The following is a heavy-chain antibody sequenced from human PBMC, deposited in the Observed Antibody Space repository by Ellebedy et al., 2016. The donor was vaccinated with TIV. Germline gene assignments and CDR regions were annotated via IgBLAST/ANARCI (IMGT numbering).Heavy chain of an antibody. CDR1: GYSFTTRW. CDR3: SIAVDGTTWFDP. V-gene: IGHV5-51*01. CDR2: IHPADSHT. D-gene: IGHD5-24*01. J-gene: IGHJ5*02. Sequence: GESLKISCQGSGYSFTTRWIGWARQMPGKGLEWVGIIHPADSHTKSSPSFQGQVTISADKSISTAYLQLSNLKASDTAIYYCSIAVDGTTWFDPWGQGTLVTVSS.